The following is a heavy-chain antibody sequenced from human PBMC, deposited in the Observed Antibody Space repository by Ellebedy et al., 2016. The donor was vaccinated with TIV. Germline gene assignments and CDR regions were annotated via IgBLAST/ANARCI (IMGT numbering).Heavy chain of an antibody. J-gene: IGHJ4*02. CDR1: GGSISSSSYY. CDR3: ARHLLRYFDWFEGEKLERRIGSDYFDY. Sequence: GSLRPSXTVSGGSISSSSYYWGWIRQPPGKGLERIGSIYYSGSTYYNPSLKSRVTISVDTSKNQFSLKLSSVTAADTAVYYCARHLLRYFDWFEGEKLERRIGSDYFDYWGQGTLVTVSS. D-gene: IGHD3-9*01. CDR2: IYYSGST. V-gene: IGHV4-39*01.